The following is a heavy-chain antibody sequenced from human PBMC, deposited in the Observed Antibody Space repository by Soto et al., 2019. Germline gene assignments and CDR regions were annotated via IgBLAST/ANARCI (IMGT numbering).Heavy chain of an antibody. CDR3: ARGRSCEFSASYVYDY. CDR1: EVSFNTYA. Sequence: EVQLLDSGGGSVQPGGSLRLSCTSSEVSFNTYAMSWVRQVPGKGPEWVAIVSDFSDEKYLVKYLKGRFSISRDNTNNSVYLQMDSLAVEYSAVYYCARGRSCEFSASYVYDYWGQGTLVTVSS. CDR2: VSDFSDEK. J-gene: IGHJ4*02. D-gene: IGHD2-15*01. V-gene: IGHV3-23*01.